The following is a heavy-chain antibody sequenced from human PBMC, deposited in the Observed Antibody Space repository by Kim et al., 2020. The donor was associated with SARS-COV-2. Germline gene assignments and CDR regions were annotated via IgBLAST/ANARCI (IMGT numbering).Heavy chain of an antibody. V-gene: IGHV3-48*03. D-gene: IGHD2-21*01. CDR1: GFIFSNYE. CDR2: ISRSGTPI. J-gene: IGHJ3*02. CDR3: ARYCAGTDDTCYSPDAFDI. Sequence: GGSLRLSCAASGFIFSNYEMNWVRQAPGKGLEWVSNISRSGTPIYYAGSVKGRFTISRDNAENSLYLQMNSLRAEDTAVYYCARYCAGTDDTCYSPDAFDIWGQGTMVTVSS.